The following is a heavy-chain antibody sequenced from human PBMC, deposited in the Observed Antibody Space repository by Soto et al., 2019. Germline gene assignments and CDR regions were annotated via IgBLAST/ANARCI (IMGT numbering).Heavy chain of an antibody. D-gene: IGHD2-15*01. J-gene: IGHJ3*02. CDR1: GFTFSGYG. CDR3: ASGYCSGGSCHVDTDDAXDI. CDR2: ISYDGSNK. Sequence: PGGSLRLSCGPSGFTFSGYGMHWVRQAPGKGLEWVALISYDGSNKYYADSVKGRFTISRDNSKNTLYLQMNSLRAEDMAVYYCASGYCSGGSCHVDTDDAXDIWGQGTMVTVSS. V-gene: IGHV3-30*03.